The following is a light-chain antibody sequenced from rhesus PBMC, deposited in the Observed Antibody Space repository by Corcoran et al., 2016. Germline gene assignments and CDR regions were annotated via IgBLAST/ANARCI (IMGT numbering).Light chain of an antibody. J-gene: IGKJ1*01. V-gene: IGKV1-22*01. Sequence: DIQMTQSPSSLSASVGDTVTITCRASQYISTWLAGYQQMPGKAPKLLIYKASRLQSGVPSRFSGTGSGTDVTLTISRRQSENVASYYCEQYNSRPWTFGQGTKVDIK. CDR1: QYISTW. CDR3: EQYNSRPWT. CDR2: KAS.